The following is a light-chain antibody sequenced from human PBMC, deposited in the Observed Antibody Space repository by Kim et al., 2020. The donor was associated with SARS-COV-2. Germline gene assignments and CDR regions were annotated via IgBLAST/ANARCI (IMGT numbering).Light chain of an antibody. CDR1: GGNGPYP. CDR2: LNGDGSH. V-gene: IGLV4-69*01. CDR3: QTWGTGIVV. Sequence: AVNVTGTRGGGNGPYPSACLQQQPSKGPRYLMKLNGDGSHSRGDGIPDRFSGSSSGAERYHTISSLQSEDEADYYCQTWGTGIVVFGGGTQLTVL. J-gene: IGLJ2*01.